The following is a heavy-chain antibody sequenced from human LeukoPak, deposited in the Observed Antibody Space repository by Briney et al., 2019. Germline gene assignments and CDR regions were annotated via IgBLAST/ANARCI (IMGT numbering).Heavy chain of an antibody. J-gene: IGHJ5*02. V-gene: IGHV1-69*04. CDR1: GGTFSSYA. CDR3: ARGIVVVPAAPFDP. Sequence: ASVKVSCKASGGTFSSYAISWVRQAPGRGLEWMGRIIPILGMANYAQKFQGRVTITADKSTSTAYMELSSLRSEDTAVYYCARGIVVVPAAPFDPWGQGTLVTVSS. CDR2: IIPILGMA. D-gene: IGHD2-2*01.